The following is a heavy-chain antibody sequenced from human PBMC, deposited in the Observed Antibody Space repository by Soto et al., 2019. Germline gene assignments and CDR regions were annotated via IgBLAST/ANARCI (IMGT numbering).Heavy chain of an antibody. CDR2: IYYSGST. Sequence: QLQLQESGPGLVKPSETLSLTCTVSGGSISGSTYYWGWSRQPPGKGLVYIGIIYYSGSTYYNPSLKSRVTISLDTTKNQFSLKLSSVTAADTAVYYCATKKGIEGANDWFDPWGQGTLVTVSS. CDR1: GGSISGSTYY. V-gene: IGHV4-39*01. J-gene: IGHJ5*02. CDR3: ATKKGIEGANDWFDP. D-gene: IGHD1-26*01.